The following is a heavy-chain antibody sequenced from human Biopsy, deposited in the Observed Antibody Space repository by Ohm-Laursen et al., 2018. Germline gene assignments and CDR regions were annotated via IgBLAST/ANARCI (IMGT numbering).Heavy chain of an antibody. V-gene: IGHV3-9*01. CDR1: GFNFDDYA. J-gene: IGHJ4*02. D-gene: IGHD3-16*01. Sequence: SLRLSCSASGFNFDDYAMLWIRQGPGKGLEWVAGLTWNSGTIAYAGSVRGRFTISRDNAKNSLYLQMNNLTSEDTALYYCVRSLRNYDFLDSWGQGTLVSVSS. CDR3: VRSLRNYDFLDS. CDR2: LTWNSGTI.